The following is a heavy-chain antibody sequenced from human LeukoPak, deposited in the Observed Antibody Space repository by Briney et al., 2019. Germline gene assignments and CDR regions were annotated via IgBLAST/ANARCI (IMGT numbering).Heavy chain of an antibody. CDR1: GGSISSYY. V-gene: IGHV4-39*07. CDR3: ARERRVAGTTFHY. Sequence: PSETLSLTCTVSGGSISSYYWGWIRQPPGKGLEWIGSIYYSGSTYYNPSLKSRVTISVDTSKNQFSLKLSSVTAADTAVYYCARERRVAGTTFHYWGQGTLVTVSS. CDR2: IYYSGST. J-gene: IGHJ4*02. D-gene: IGHD6-19*01.